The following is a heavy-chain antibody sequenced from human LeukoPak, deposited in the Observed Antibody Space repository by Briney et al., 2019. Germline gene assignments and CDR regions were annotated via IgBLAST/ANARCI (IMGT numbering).Heavy chain of an antibody. V-gene: IGHV1-46*01. CDR1: GYTFTSYY. J-gene: IGHJ4*02. CDR2: INPGGGST. CDR3: ARVRGMDYYDSSGYFDY. D-gene: IGHD3-22*01. Sequence: GASVKVSCKASGYTFTSYYMYWVRQAPGQGLEWMGLINPGGGSTNYAQKLQGRVTMTTDTSTSTAYMELRSLRSDDTAVYYCARVRGMDYYDSSGYFDYWGQGTLVTVSS.